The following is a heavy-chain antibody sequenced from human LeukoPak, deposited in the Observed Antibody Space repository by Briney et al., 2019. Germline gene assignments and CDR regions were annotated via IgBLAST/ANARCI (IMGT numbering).Heavy chain of an antibody. V-gene: IGHV3-15*01. CDR3: TTKYYYDTDY. CDR1: GFTFSNAW. J-gene: IGHJ4*02. CDR2: IKSKTEGGTT. D-gene: IGHD3-22*01. Sequence: GGSLRLSCAASGFTFSNAWMNWVRQAPGKGLEWVGRIKSKTEGGTTDYAAPVKGRFTISRDDSKNTLYLQMNSLKTEDTAVYYCTTKYYYDTDYWGQGTLVTVSS.